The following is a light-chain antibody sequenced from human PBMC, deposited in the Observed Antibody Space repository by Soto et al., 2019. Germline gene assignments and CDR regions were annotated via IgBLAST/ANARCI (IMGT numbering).Light chain of an antibody. CDR2: TAS. CDR3: QKYNSAPWT. V-gene: IGKV1-27*01. Sequence: DIQMTQSPSYLSASVGDRVTITCRASQGISNYLAWYQHKPGTVPKLLIYTASTLQSGVPSRFTGSGSGTDFTLTISSLQPEDVATYYCQKYNSAPWTIGQGTKVEIK. J-gene: IGKJ1*01. CDR1: QGISNY.